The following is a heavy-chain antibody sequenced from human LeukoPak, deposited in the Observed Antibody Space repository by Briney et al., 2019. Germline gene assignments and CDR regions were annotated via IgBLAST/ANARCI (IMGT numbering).Heavy chain of an antibody. Sequence: SETLSLACAVYGGSFSGYYWSWIRQPPGKGLEWIGYIYHSGSTYYNPSLKSRVTISVDRSKNQFSLKLSSVTAADTAVYYCARGGGYSGYAGDFDYWGQGTLVTVSS. CDR3: ARGGGYSGYAGDFDY. J-gene: IGHJ4*02. V-gene: IGHV4-34*01. D-gene: IGHD5-12*01. CDR1: GGSFSGYY. CDR2: IYHSGST.